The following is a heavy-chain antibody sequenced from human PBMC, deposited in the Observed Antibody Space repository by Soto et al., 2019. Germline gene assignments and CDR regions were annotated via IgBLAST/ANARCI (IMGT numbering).Heavy chain of an antibody. V-gene: IGHV1-8*01. CDR3: ASTPPHYRKGWVGYYYYMDV. D-gene: IGHD3-10*01. CDR1: GYAFTSYN. CDR2: MNPNSGNT. J-gene: IGHJ6*03. Sequence: ASGKVSCKASGYAFTSYNINWVRQATGQGLEWMGWMNPNSGNTGYAQKFQGRVTMTRNTSISTAYMELSSLRSEDTAVYYCASTPPHYRKGWVGYYYYMDVWGKGTTVTVSS.